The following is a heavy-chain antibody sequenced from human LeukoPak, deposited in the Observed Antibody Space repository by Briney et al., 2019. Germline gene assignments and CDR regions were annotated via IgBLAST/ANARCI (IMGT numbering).Heavy chain of an antibody. Sequence: PSETLSLTCAAYGGSFSGYYWSWIRQPPGKGLEWIGEINHSGSTNYNPSLKSRVTISVDTSKNPLSLKLSSVTAADTAVYYCATRHYYDSSGYDKFFDYWGQGALVTVSS. CDR3: ATRHYYDSSGYDKFFDY. J-gene: IGHJ4*02. D-gene: IGHD3-22*01. CDR1: GGSFSGYY. V-gene: IGHV4-34*01. CDR2: INHSGST.